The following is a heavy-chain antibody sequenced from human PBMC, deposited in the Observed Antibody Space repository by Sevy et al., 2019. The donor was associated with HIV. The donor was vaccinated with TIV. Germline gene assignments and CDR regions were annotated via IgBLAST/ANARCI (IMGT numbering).Heavy chain of an antibody. Sequence: TLSLTCTVYGGSFSADYWTWIRQPPGKGLEWIAEINHSGSTNYNPSLKSRVTISLDTSKNQFSLRLTSVTAADTAVFYCARGYDAGPLIYWGHGTLVTVSS. CDR3: ARGYDAGPLIY. V-gene: IGHV4-34*01. D-gene: IGHD3-22*01. J-gene: IGHJ4*01. CDR1: GGSFSADY. CDR2: INHSGST.